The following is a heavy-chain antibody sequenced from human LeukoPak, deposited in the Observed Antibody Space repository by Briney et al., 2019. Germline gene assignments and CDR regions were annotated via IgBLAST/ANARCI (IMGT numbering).Heavy chain of an antibody. CDR1: GFAFSSYA. Sequence: GGSLRLSCAASGFAFSSYAMSWVRQAPGKGLEWVSVIYSGGSTYYADSVKGRFTISRDNSKNTLYLQMNSLRAEDTAVYYCARDRRDGYIYRGQGTLVTVSS. D-gene: IGHD5-24*01. CDR3: ARDRRDGYIY. V-gene: IGHV3-53*01. J-gene: IGHJ4*02. CDR2: IYSGGST.